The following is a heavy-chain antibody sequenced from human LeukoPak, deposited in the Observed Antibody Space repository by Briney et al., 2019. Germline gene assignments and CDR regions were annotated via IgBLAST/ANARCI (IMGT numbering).Heavy chain of an antibody. CDR3: ARAGITMIGDPHFDY. Sequence: PGGSLRLSCAASGFTFSSYAMHWVRQAPGKGLEWVAVISYDGSNKYYVDSVKGRFTISRDNSKNTLYLQMNSLIAEDTAVYYCARAGITMIGDPHFDYWGQGTLVTVSS. J-gene: IGHJ4*02. CDR1: GFTFSSYA. D-gene: IGHD3-22*01. V-gene: IGHV3-30-3*01. CDR2: ISYDGSNK.